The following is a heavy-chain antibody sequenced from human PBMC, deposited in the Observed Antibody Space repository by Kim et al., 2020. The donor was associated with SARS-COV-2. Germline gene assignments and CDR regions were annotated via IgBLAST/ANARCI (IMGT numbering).Heavy chain of an antibody. CDR1: GFTFSKYS. CDR3: ARDNWNDV. J-gene: IGHJ6*02. Sequence: GGSLRLSCAASGFTFSKYSMNWVRQAPGKGLEWVSFIDTSATTIYYADSVKGRFTISRDNAKNSLYLQMNSLRDEDTAVYYCARDNWNDVWGQGTTVTVSS. D-gene: IGHD1-20*01. CDR2: IDTSATTI. V-gene: IGHV3-48*02.